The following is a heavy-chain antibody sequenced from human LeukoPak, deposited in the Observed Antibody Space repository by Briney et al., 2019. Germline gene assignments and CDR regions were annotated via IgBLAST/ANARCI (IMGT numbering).Heavy chain of an antibody. V-gene: IGHV3-21*04. Sequence: PGGSLRLSCAASGFTFSSYSMNWVRQAPGKGLEWVSCIVNSGDTKYQADSVKGRFTISRDNAKNTLYLQMNSLRVEDTAVYYCARGLYSNLDWGQGTLVTVSS. CDR3: ARGLYSNLD. J-gene: IGHJ4*02. CDR2: IVNSGDTK. D-gene: IGHD4-4*01. CDR1: GFTFSSYS.